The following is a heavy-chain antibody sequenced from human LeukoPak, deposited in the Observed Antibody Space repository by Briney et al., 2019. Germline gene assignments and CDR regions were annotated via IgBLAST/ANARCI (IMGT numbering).Heavy chain of an antibody. D-gene: IGHD6-19*01. V-gene: IGHV4-34*01. CDR3: ARGGLKSGLVLGQNFVY. Sequence: PSETLSLTCAVYGGSFSGYYWSWIRQPPGKGLEWIGEINHSGSTNYNPSLKSRVTISVDTSKNQFSLKLSSVTAADTAVYYCARGGLKSGLVLGQNFVYWGQGTLVTVSS. J-gene: IGHJ4*02. CDR2: INHSGST. CDR1: GGSFSGYY.